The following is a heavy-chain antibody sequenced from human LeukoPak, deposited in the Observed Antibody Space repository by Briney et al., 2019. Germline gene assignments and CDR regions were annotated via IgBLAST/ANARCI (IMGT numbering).Heavy chain of an antibody. Sequence: ASVKVSCKASGYTFTSYYMHWVRQAPGQGLEWMGIINPSGGSTSYAQEFQGRVTMTRDTSTSTVYMELSSLRSEDTAVYYCARGPGRGYCSSTSCYTGGWFDPWGQGTLVTVSS. D-gene: IGHD2-2*02. CDR3: ARGPGRGYCSSTSCYTGGWFDP. J-gene: IGHJ5*02. CDR2: INPSGGST. V-gene: IGHV1-46*01. CDR1: GYTFTSYY.